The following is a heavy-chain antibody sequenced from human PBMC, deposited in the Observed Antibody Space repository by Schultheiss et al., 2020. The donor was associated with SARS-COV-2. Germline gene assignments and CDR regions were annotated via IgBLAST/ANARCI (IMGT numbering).Heavy chain of an antibody. Sequence: SETLSLTCTVSGGSISSGDYYWSWNRQPPGKGLEWIGNIYYSGSTYYNPSLKSRVTISVDTSKNQFSLKLSSVTAADTAVYYCARVLGYCSSTSCYVFDYWGQGTLVTVSS. CDR3: ARVLGYCSSTSCYVFDY. CDR1: GGSISSGDYY. CDR2: IYYSGST. J-gene: IGHJ4*02. D-gene: IGHD2-2*01. V-gene: IGHV4-30-4*01.